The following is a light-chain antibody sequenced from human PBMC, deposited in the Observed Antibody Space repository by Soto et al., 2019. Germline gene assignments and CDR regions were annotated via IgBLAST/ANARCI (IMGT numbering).Light chain of an antibody. Sequence: EIVLTQSPATLSLSPGERATLSCRASQRVRSYLAWYQQKPGQAPRLLLYDASNRATGIPARFSGGGSGTDFTLTISSLEPEDFALYYCQQRGDWPLYTFGQGTRLEIK. CDR1: QRVRSY. J-gene: IGKJ2*01. V-gene: IGKV3-11*01. CDR3: QQRGDWPLYT. CDR2: DAS.